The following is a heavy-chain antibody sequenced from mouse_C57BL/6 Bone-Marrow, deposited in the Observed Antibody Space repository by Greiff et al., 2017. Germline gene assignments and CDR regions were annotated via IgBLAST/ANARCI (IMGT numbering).Heavy chain of an antibody. CDR2: ISNGGGST. CDR1: GFTFSDYY. J-gene: IGHJ3*01. V-gene: IGHV5-12*01. Sequence: EVMLVESGGGLVQPGGSLKLSCAASGFTFSDYYMYWVRQTPEKRLEWVAYISNGGGSTYYPDTVKGRFTISRDNAKNTLYLQMSRLKSEDTAMYYCARRDYGSSWAWFAYWGQGTLVTVSA. D-gene: IGHD1-1*01. CDR3: ARRDYGSSWAWFAY.